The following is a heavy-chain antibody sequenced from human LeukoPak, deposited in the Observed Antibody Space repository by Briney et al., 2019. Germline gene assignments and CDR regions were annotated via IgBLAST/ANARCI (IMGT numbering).Heavy chain of an antibody. V-gene: IGHV4-59*12. CDR1: GGSISSYY. J-gene: IGHJ4*02. CDR3: ARDFITRVRGVMGFDY. D-gene: IGHD3-10*01. CDR2: IYYSGST. Sequence: SATLSLTCTVSGGSISSYYWSWIRQPPGKGLEWFGYIYYSGSTYYNPSLKSRVTISVDTSKNQFSLKLSSVTAADTAVYYCARDFITRVRGVMGFDYWGQGTLVTVSS.